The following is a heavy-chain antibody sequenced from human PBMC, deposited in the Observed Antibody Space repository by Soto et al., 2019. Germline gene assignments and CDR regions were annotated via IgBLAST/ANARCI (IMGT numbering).Heavy chain of an antibody. J-gene: IGHJ4*02. CDR3: ARDTSSGWDPPDY. V-gene: IGHV3-33*01. Sequence: QVQLVESGGGVVQPGRSPRLSCAASGFTFSSYGMHWVRQAPGKGLEWVAVIWYDGSNKYYADSVKGRFTISRDNSKNTLYLQMNSLRAEDTAVYYCARDTSSGWDPPDYWGQGTLVTVSS. D-gene: IGHD6-19*01. CDR2: IWYDGSNK. CDR1: GFTFSSYG.